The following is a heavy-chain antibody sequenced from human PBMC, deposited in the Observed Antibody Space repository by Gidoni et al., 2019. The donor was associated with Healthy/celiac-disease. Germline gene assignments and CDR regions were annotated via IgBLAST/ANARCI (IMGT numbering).Heavy chain of an antibody. D-gene: IGHD5-12*01. CDR3: ARELRGYEVFDY. CDR1: GFPFSDYY. J-gene: IGHJ4*02. V-gene: IGHV3-11*05. CDR2: ISSSSSYT. Sequence: QVQLVESGGGLVKPGGSLRLSCAASGFPFSDYYMSWIRQAPGKGLEWVSYISSSSSYTNYADSVKGRFTISRDNAKNSLYLQMNSLRAEDTAVYYCARELRGYEVFDYWGQGTLVTVSS.